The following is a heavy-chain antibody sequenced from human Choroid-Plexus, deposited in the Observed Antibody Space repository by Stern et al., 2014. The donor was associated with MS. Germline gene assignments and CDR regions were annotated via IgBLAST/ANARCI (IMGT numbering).Heavy chain of an antibody. CDR2: VSHDGSYK. V-gene: IGHV3-30*18. J-gene: IGHJ5*02. CDR1: GFTFGSCA. D-gene: IGHD2/OR15-2a*01. Sequence: DQLVESGGGVVQPGGPLRLSCVASGFTFGSCAMHWVRQAPGKGLEWVGGVSHDGSYKYYADSVKGRFTISRDNSQNTLYMQMSSLRPEDTAVYYCAKDRQYLTYFFDHWGQGALVTGSS. CDR3: AKDRQYLTYFFDH.